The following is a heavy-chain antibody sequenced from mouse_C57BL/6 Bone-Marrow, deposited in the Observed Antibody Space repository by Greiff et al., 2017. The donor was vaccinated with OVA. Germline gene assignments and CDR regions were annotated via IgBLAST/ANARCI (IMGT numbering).Heavy chain of an antibody. V-gene: IGHV5-16*01. CDR1: GFTFSDYY. CDR2: INYDGSST. J-gene: IGHJ2*01. Sequence: EVKLVESEGGLVQPGSSMKLSCTASGFTFSDYYMAWVRQVPEKGLEWVANINYDGSSTYYLDSLKSRFIISRDNAKNILYLQMSSLKSEDTATYYCARSGGSSFDYGGQGTTLTVSS. D-gene: IGHD1-1*01. CDR3: ARSGGSSFDY.